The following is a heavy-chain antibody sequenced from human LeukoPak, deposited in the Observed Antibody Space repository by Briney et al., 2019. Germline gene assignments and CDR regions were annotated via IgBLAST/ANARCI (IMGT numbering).Heavy chain of an antibody. D-gene: IGHD6-13*01. CDR1: GFTFSSYE. V-gene: IGHV3-21*01. CDR3: ARGLSSSWLDY. CDR2: ISSSSSYI. Sequence: GGSLRLSCAASGFTFSSYEMNWVRQAPGKGLEWVSSISSSSSYIYYADSVKGRFTISRDNAKNSLYLQMNSLRAEDTAVYYCARGLSSSWLDYWGQGTLVTVSS. J-gene: IGHJ4*02.